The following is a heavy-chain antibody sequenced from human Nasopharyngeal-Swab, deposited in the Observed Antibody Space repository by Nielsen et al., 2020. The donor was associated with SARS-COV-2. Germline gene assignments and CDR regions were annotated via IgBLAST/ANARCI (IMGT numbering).Heavy chain of an antibody. J-gene: IGHJ5*02. V-gene: IGHV1-46*01. D-gene: IGHD1-26*01. CDR2: INPSGGST. CDR1: GYTFTSYY. Sequence: ASVKVSCKASGYTFTSYYMHWVRQAPGQGLEWMGIINPSGGSTSYAQKFQGRVTMTRDTSTSTVYMELSSLRSEDTAVYYCARDTVPGSYYSLSWFDPWGQGTLVTVSS. CDR3: ARDTVPGSYYSLSWFDP.